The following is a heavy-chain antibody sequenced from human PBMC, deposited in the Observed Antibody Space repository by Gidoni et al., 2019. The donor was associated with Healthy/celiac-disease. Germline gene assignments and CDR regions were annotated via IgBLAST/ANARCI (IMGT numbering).Heavy chain of an antibody. D-gene: IGHD6-6*01. Sequence: QVQLQESGPGLVKPSGPLSLTCAVSGGPISSSNWWSWVRQPPGKGLEWNGEIYHSGSTNYNPSLKSRVTISVDKSKNQFSLKLSSVTAADTAVYYCARAWGARPGRDFYYFDYWGQGTLVTVSS. CDR1: GGPISSSNW. V-gene: IGHV4-4*02. J-gene: IGHJ4*02. CDR2: IYHSGST. CDR3: ARAWGARPGRDFYYFDY.